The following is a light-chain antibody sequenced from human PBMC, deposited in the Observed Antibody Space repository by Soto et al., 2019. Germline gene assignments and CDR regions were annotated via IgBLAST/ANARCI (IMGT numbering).Light chain of an antibody. CDR1: QGISNY. J-gene: IGKJ4*01. CDR3: QKYTKVSA. Sequence: DIQMTQSPSSLSASVGDRVTITCRASQGISNYLAWYQQIPGKVPKLLISAASTLQSGVPSRFSGSGSGTDFTLTISSLQPEDVATDDCQKYTKVSAFGGGTKVESK. CDR2: AAS. V-gene: IGKV1-27*01.